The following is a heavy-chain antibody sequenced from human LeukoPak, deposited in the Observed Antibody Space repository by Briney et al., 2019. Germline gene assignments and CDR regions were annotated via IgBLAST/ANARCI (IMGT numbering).Heavy chain of an antibody. CDR3: AKGTGYHFYYGMHV. Sequence: GGSLRLSCVASGFTFSDYAMNWVRQAPGKGLEWVSTFKTKYNQVYYAESVRGRFTISTDNSINTVYLQMNSLRAEDTALYYCAKGTGYHFYYGMHVWGQGTTVTVSS. D-gene: IGHD1-1*01. V-gene: IGHV3-23*05. CDR2: FKTKYNQV. CDR1: GFTFSDYA. J-gene: IGHJ6*02.